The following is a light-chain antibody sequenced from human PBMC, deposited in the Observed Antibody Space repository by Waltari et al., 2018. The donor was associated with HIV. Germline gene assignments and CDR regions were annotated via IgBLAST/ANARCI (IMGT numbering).Light chain of an antibody. CDR1: SSNIGNND. V-gene: IGLV1-44*01. Sequence: QSVLTQPPSASGTPGQTVVISCSGNSSNIGNNDVTWYQVLPGSAPRLLIYMNNSRPSGVPGRVSGSRSGTSASLAIHALQSEDEADYYCATWDDSLYGMFGGGTKLTV. J-gene: IGLJ3*02. CDR2: MNN. CDR3: ATWDDSLYGM.